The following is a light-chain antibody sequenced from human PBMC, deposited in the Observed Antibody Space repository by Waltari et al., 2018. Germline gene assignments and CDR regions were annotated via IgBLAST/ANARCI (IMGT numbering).Light chain of an antibody. Sequence: QSALTQTASVSGSPGPSITISCPGTRSDIGSFNLVSWYQQHPGKAPKLMIYEVSQRPSGVSNRFSGSKSANTASLTISGLQAEDEADYYCCSYAGTIPFVFGTGTKVTVL. CDR3: CSYAGTIPFV. CDR1: RSDIGSFNL. V-gene: IGLV2-23*02. CDR2: EVS. J-gene: IGLJ1*01.